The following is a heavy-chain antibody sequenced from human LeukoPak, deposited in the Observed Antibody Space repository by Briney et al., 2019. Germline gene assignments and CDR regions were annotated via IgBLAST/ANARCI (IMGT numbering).Heavy chain of an antibody. D-gene: IGHD6-19*01. CDR1: DYSISSGYY. CDR2: LYHSGSI. CDR3: ARGAGGWAGYFDY. J-gene: IGHJ4*02. Sequence: SETLSLTCTVSDYSISSGYYWGWIRQPPGKGLEWIGNLYHSGSIYYNPSLKSRVTISVDTSKNQFSLKLTSVSAADTAVYFCARGAGGWAGYFDYWGQGTLVTVSS. V-gene: IGHV4-38-2*02.